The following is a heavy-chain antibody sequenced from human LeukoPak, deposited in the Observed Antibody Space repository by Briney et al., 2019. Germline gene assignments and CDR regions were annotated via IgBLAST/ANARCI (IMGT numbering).Heavy chain of an antibody. CDR1: EFTFSNHW. CDR3: ARKTDSSGSGDY. D-gene: IGHD3-22*01. V-gene: IGHV3-74*01. CDR2: INFDGSIT. J-gene: IGHJ4*02. Sequence: GGSLRLSCAASEFTFSNHWMHWVRQAPGKGLMWVSRINFDGSITSCADSVQGRFTISRDASKNTLFLQMNSLRADDTAVYYCARKTDSSGSGDYWGQGTLVTVSS.